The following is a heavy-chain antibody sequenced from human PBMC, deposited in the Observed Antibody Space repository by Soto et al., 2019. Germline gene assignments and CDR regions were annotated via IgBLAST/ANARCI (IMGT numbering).Heavy chain of an antibody. CDR1: GGSIGSTSYF. CDR3: LRGNSGYGNFDY. D-gene: IGHD5-12*01. J-gene: IGHJ4*02. V-gene: IGHV4-39*01. CDR2: IYYSGIT. Sequence: SETLSLTCTVSGGSIGSTSYFWGWIRQPPGKGLEWIASIYYSGITYYNPSLKSRVTISVVTSKNQFSLKLRSVTAADTAVYYCLRGNSGYGNFDYWGQGTRVTVSS.